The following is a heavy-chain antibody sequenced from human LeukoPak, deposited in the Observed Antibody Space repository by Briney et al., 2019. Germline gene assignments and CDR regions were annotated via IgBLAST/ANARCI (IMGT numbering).Heavy chain of an antibody. J-gene: IGHJ2*01. CDR3: ARDWPGISLHFDL. V-gene: IGHV1-2*02. CDR2: INPNTGDT. D-gene: IGHD2-15*01. Sequence: GASVKVSCKASGYTFTSYAMHWVRQAPGQGLEWMGWINPNTGDTNFAQKFQGRVAMTRDTSLSTAYMDLSRLTSDDTAVYYCARDWPGISLHFDLWGRGTLITVSS. CDR1: GYTFTSYA.